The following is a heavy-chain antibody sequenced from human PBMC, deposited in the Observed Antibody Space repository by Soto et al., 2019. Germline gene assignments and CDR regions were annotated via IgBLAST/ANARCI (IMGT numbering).Heavy chain of an antibody. CDR1: GGTFSSYA. J-gene: IGHJ6*02. Sequence: SVKVSCKASGGTFSSYAISWVRQAPGQGLEWMGGIIPIFGTANYAQKFQGRVTITADESTSAAYMELSSLRSEDTAVYYCARRGNSSSSGDYYYGMDVWGQGTTVTVSS. CDR2: IIPIFGTA. CDR3: ARRGNSSSSGDYYYGMDV. V-gene: IGHV1-69*13. D-gene: IGHD6-6*01.